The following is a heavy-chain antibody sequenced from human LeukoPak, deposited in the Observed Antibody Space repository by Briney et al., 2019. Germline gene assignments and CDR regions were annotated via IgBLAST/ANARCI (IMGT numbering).Heavy chain of an antibody. Sequence: ASVKVSCKASGGTFSSYAISWVRQAPGQGLEWMGRIIPILGIANYAQKFQGRVTITADKSTSTAYMELSSLRSEDTAVYYCARFARSGRIFDYWGQGTLVTVSS. V-gene: IGHV1-69*04. CDR1: GGTFSSYA. CDR3: ARFARSGRIFDY. J-gene: IGHJ4*02. CDR2: IIPILGIA. D-gene: IGHD1-26*01.